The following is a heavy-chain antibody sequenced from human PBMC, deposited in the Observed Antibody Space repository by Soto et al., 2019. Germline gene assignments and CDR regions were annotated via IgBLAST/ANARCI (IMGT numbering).Heavy chain of an antibody. V-gene: IGHV4-59*01. CDR2: IYYSGST. Sequence: SETLSLTCTVSGGSISSYYWSWIRQPPGKGLEWIGYIYYSGSTNYNPSLKSRVTISVDTSKNQFSLKLSSVTAADTAVYYCARARYYDRVGFYFDYWGQGTLVTVSS. J-gene: IGHJ4*02. CDR1: GGSISSYY. CDR3: ARARYYDRVGFYFDY. D-gene: IGHD3-22*01.